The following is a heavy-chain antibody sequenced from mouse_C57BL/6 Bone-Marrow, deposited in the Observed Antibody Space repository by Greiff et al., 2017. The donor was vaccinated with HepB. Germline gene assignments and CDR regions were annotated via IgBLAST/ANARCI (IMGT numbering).Heavy chain of an antibody. Sequence: EVKLEESGPGLVKPSQTVFLTCTVTGISITTGNYRWSWIRQFPGNKLEWIGYIYYSGTITYNPSLTSRTTITRDTPKNQFFLEMNSLTAEDTATYYCARDITTVVPYYFDYWGQGTTLTVSS. D-gene: IGHD1-1*01. V-gene: IGHV3-5*01. J-gene: IGHJ2*01. CDR3: ARDITTVVPYYFDY. CDR1: GISITTGNYR. CDR2: IYYSGTI.